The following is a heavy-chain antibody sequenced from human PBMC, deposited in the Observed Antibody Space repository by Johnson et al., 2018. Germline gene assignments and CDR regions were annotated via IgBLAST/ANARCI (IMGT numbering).Heavy chain of an antibody. CDR2: IYYSGST. D-gene: IGHD3-22*01. J-gene: IGHJ3*02. V-gene: IGHV4-39*07. Sequence: QVQLQESGPGLVKPSETLSLTCTVSGGSISSSSYYWGWIRQPPGKGLEWIGRIYYSGSTYYNPSLKSRVTIAVDTSKNQFSLKLSSVTAADTAVYYCARSTGITMIVVVILGAFDIWGQGTMVTVSS. CDR3: ARSTGITMIVVVILGAFDI. CDR1: GGSISSSSYY.